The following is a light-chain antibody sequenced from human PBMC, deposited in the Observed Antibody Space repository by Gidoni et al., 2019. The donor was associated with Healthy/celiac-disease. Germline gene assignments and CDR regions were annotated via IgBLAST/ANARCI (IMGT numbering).Light chain of an antibody. J-gene: IGKJ2*04. Sequence: EILLTLSPGTLSFSPGERATRSCRASQSVSSSYLAWYQQKPGQAPRLLIYGAASRATGIPDRFSCRASVTDFTITISRLEHEDFEVYYCKQYGRSFXEXTKLXIK. CDR3: KQYGRS. CDR2: GAA. V-gene: IGKV3-20*01. CDR1: QSVSSSY.